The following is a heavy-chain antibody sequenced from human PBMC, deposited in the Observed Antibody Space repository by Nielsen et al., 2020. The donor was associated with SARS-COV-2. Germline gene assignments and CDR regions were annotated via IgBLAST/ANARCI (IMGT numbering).Heavy chain of an antibody. D-gene: IGHD5-12*01. CDR3: ATIVDIVARAGYGMDV. CDR2: IKQDGSEK. Sequence: GESPKIPCAASGFTLSSHAISRVRQAPGKGLEWVANIKQDGSEKYYVDSVKGRFTISRDNAKNSLYLQMNSLRAEDTAVYYCATIVDIVARAGYGMDVWGQGTTVTVSS. J-gene: IGHJ6*02. CDR1: GFTLSSHA. V-gene: IGHV3-7*01.